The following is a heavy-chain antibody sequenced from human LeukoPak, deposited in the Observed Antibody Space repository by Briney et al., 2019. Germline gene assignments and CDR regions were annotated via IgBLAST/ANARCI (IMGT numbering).Heavy chain of an antibody. V-gene: IGHV1-69*13. J-gene: IGHJ6*02. CDR2: IIPIFGTA. D-gene: IGHD3-16*01. CDR1: GNSISNYT. Sequence: SVKVSCKASGNSISNYTVSWVRQAPGQGFEWMGGIIPIFGTADYAQKFQGRVTITADQSTSTTYMALSSLKSEDTATYYCTTRACHAGGCSSSFYYYYGLHFWGQGTTVSVSS. CDR3: TTRACHAGGCSSSFYYYYGLHF.